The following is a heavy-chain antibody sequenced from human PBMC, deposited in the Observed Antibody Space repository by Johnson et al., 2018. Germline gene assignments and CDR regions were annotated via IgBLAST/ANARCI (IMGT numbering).Heavy chain of an antibody. CDR1: DFSFSNAW. CDR2: VKIKVHGETT. CDR3: TAHAPFHR. Sequence: VQLVESGGGLVEPGGSLRLSCTSSDFSFSNAWMDWVRQAPGKGLEWVARVKIKVHGETTDYAAAGKGRFTISRDDSKDTLYLQMNSLKTEDTAVYYCTAHAPFHRWGQGTLITVSS. J-gene: IGHJ1*01. V-gene: IGHV3-15*07.